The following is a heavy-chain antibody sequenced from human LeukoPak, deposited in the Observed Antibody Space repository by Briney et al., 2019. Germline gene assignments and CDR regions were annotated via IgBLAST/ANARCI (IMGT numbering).Heavy chain of an antibody. Sequence: ASVKVSRKASGYTFTGYYIHWVRQAPGQGLEWMGWIGSNSGGTRYAQKFQDRVTMTRDTSISTAYMELNSLRSDDTAVYYCARRPGRSSSLPYGMLLWGQETTVIVSS. V-gene: IGHV1-2*02. CDR3: ARRPGRSSSLPYGMLL. J-gene: IGHJ6*02. CDR1: GYTFTGYY. D-gene: IGHD2-2*01. CDR2: IGSNSGGT.